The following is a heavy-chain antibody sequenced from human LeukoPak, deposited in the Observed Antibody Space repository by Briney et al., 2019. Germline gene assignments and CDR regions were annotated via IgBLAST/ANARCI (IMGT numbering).Heavy chain of an antibody. D-gene: IGHD3-9*01. J-gene: IGHJ2*01. CDR2: ISRRGSRT. CDR3: AKGGDILTGYYLYWYFDL. Sequence: TGGSLRLSCAASGSTFSAYAMSWVRQAPGKGLEWVSAISRRGSRTDYADSVKGRFTISRDNSKNTLYLQRNSLRPEDTAVYYCAKGGDILTGYYLYWYFDLWGGGTLVTVSS. V-gene: IGHV3-23*01. CDR1: GSTFSAYA.